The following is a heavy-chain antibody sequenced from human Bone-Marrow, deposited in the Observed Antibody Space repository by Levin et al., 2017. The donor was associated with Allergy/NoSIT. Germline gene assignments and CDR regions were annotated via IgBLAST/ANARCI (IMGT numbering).Heavy chain of an antibody. CDR3: ATDRRIRNTYSYLPDAVDI. D-gene: IGHD5-18*01. Sequence: GESLKISCAASGFSFSDYTMNWVRQAPGKGLEWVSYISSDSSTIYYADSVKGRFTISRDNGKNSLSLQMSSLRAEDTAVYFCATDRRIRNTYSYLPDAVDIWGQGTMVTVSS. J-gene: IGHJ3*02. CDR2: ISSDSSTI. CDR1: GFSFSDYT. V-gene: IGHV3-48*04.